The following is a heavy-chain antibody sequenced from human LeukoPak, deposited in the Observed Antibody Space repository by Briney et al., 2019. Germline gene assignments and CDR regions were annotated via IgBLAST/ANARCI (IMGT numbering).Heavy chain of an antibody. CDR3: ARGLGPDFDY. V-gene: IGHV4-59*01. CDR2: IYYSGST. Sequence: SETLSLTCTVSGGSISSYYWSWIRQPPGKGLEWIGYIYYSGSTNYNPSLKSRVTISVDTSKNQFSLKPSSVTAADTAVYYCARGLGPDFDYWGQGTLVTVSS. J-gene: IGHJ4*02. CDR1: GGSISSYY.